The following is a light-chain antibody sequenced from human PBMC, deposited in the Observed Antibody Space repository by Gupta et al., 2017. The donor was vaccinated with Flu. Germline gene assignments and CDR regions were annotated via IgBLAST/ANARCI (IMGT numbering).Light chain of an antibody. J-gene: IGKJ3*01. CDR2: KAS. V-gene: IGKV1-5*03. Sequence: DIQMTQSPSTLSASVGDRVTITCRASQSISSWLAWYQQKPGKAPKLLIYKASNLESGVPSRFSGCGSGTEFTLTVSSLQPDDFATYYCQQYNSYSPITFGPGTKVDIK. CDR1: QSISSW. CDR3: QQYNSYSPIT.